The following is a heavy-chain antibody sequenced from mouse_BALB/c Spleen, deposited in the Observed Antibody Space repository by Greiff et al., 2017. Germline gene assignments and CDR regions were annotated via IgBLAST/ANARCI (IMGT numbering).Heavy chain of an antibody. J-gene: IGHJ1*01. V-gene: IGHV1-18*01. CDR3: ARPSLLRLRGYFDV. D-gene: IGHD1-2*01. CDR1: GYTFTDYN. Sequence: EVQLQQSGPELVKPGASVKIPCKASGYTFTDYNMDWVKQSHGKSLEWIGDINPNNGGTIYNQKFKGKATLTVDKSSSTAYMELRSLTSEDTAVYDCARPSLLRLRGYFDVWGAGTTVTVSS. CDR2: INPNNGGT.